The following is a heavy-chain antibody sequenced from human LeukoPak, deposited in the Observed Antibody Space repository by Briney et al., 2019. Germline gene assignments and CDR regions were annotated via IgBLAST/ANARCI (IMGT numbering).Heavy chain of an antibody. J-gene: IGHJ4*02. CDR2: IYYSGST. Sequence: PSETLSLTCTVSGGSMSSYYWSWIRQPPGKGLEWIGYIYYSGSTNYNPSLKSRVTISEDTSKNQFSLKLSSVTAADTAVYYCARAPYGDYLGYWGQGTLVTVSS. V-gene: IGHV4-59*01. D-gene: IGHD4-17*01. CDR1: GGSMSSYY. CDR3: ARAPYGDYLGY.